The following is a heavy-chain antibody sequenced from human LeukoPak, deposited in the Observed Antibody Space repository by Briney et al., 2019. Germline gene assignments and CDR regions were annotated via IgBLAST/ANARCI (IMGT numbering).Heavy chain of an antibody. CDR2: ISAYNGNT. V-gene: IGHV1-18*01. CDR3: AGFGLYYYYGMDV. J-gene: IGHJ6*02. Sequence: ASVKVSCKASGYTFTSYGISWVRQAPGQGLEWMGWISAYNGNTNYAQKLQGRVTMTTDTSTSTAYMELRSLRSEDTAVYYCAGFGLYYYYGMDVWGQGTTVTVSS. D-gene: IGHD3-10*01. CDR1: GYTFTSYG.